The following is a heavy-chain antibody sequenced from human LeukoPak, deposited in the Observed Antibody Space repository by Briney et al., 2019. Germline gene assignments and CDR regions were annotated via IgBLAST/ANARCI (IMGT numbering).Heavy chain of an antibody. V-gene: IGHV1-18*01. CDR1: RYAFTTYD. Sequence: ASAKVSSKASRYAFTTYDISSVRPAPGQGLECLGWINPYNGNTNYAQKFQGRVTLTTDTSTSTAYMELRSLRSDDSDMYYCAREIYGRFDFWGQGTVVSVSS. CDR2: INPYNGNT. J-gene: IGHJ4*02. D-gene: IGHD4-17*01. CDR3: AREIYGRFDF.